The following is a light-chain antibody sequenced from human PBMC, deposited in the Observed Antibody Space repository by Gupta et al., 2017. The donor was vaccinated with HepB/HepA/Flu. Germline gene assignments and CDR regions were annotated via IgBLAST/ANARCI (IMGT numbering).Light chain of an antibody. CDR3: QQYNRWPLT. V-gene: IGKV3-15*01. Sequence: EIVMTPSPATLSVSPGERATLSCRASQSVSSSLAWYQQKPGQAPRLLIYGASTTATGIPARFSGSGSGTEFTLTISSLQSEDFAVYYCQQYNRWPLTFGGGTKVEI. J-gene: IGKJ4*01. CDR2: GAS. CDR1: QSVSSS.